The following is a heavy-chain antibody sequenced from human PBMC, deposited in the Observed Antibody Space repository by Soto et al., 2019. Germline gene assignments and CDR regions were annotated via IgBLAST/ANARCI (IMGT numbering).Heavy chain of an antibody. V-gene: IGHV1-69*13. CDR1: GCTFSSYA. D-gene: IGHD3-22*01. Sequence: SVKVSCKASGCTFSSYAISWVRQAPGQGLEWMGGIIPIFGTANYAQKFQGRVTITADESTSTAYMELSSLRSEDTAVYYCARVEARDYYDSSGYPSYNWFDPWGQGTLVTVSS. J-gene: IGHJ5*02. CDR2: IIPIFGTA. CDR3: ARVEARDYYDSSGYPSYNWFDP.